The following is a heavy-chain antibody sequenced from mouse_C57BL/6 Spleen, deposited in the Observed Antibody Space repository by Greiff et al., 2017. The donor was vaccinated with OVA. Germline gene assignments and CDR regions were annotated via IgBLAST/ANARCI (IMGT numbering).Heavy chain of an antibody. D-gene: IGHD2-1*01. J-gene: IGHJ3*01. CDR3: ARRVYYGNYGVAY. Sequence: QVQLQQSGAELVKPGASVKMSCKASGYTFTSYWLTWVKQRPGQGLEWIGDIYPGSGSTNYNEKFKSKATLTVDTSSSTAYMQLSSLTSEDSAVYYCARRVYYGNYGVAYWGQGTLVTVSA. CDR2: IYPGSGST. V-gene: IGHV1-55*01. CDR1: GYTFTSYW.